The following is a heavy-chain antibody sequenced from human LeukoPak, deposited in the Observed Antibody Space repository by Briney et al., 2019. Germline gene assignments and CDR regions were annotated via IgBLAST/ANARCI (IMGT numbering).Heavy chain of an antibody. D-gene: IGHD1-26*01. V-gene: IGHV3-30-3*01. CDR1: GFTFSSYA. CDR3: AKDRHSGSYWGRYFDY. CDR2: ISYDGSNK. Sequence: GRSLRLSCAASGFTFSSYAMHWVRQAPGKGLEWVAVISYDGSNKYYADSVKGRFTISRDNAKNSLYLQMNSLRAEDTAVYYCAKDRHSGSYWGRYFDYWGQGTLVTVSS. J-gene: IGHJ4*02.